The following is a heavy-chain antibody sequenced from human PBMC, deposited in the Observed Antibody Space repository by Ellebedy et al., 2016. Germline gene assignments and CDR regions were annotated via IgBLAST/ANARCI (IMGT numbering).Heavy chain of an antibody. CDR3: ARDPRAPRGDYELATKFRRIYYYYGMDV. D-gene: IGHD4-17*01. CDR1: GFIFSDYG. CDR2: IGYDGSSK. V-gene: IGHV3-33*08. Sequence: GESLKISCEASGFIFSDYGMHWVRQAPGKGLEWVAVIGYDGSSKYYADSVKGRFTISRDNSENTLYLQMNSLRAEDTAVYYCARDPRAPRGDYELATKFRRIYYYYGMDVWGQGTTVTVSS. J-gene: IGHJ6*02.